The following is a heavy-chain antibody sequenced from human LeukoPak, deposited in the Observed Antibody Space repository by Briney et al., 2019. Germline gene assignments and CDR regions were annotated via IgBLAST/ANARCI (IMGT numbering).Heavy chain of an antibody. D-gene: IGHD5-18*01. CDR2: ISGSGGST. V-gene: IGHV3-23*01. Sequence: PGGSLRLSCAASGFTFSSYAMSWVRQAPGKGLEWVSAISGSGGSTYYADSVKGRFTISRDNSKNTLYLQMNSLRAEDTAVYYCAKGSWIQLWTHTDYWGQGTLVTVSS. J-gene: IGHJ4*02. CDR3: AKGSWIQLWTHTDY. CDR1: GFTFSSYA.